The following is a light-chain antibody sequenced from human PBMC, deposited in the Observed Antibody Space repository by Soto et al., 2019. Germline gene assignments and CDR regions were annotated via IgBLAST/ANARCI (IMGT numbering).Light chain of an antibody. Sequence: EIVLTQSPATLSLSPGERATLSCRTSQSVGTYLAWYQHNPGQAPRLLIYDASNRATGIPARFSGSGSGTDFTLTISSPEPEDFAVYYCQQRYNWPTTFGQGTMLEIK. CDR1: QSVGTY. J-gene: IGKJ2*01. CDR3: QQRYNWPTT. V-gene: IGKV3-11*01. CDR2: DAS.